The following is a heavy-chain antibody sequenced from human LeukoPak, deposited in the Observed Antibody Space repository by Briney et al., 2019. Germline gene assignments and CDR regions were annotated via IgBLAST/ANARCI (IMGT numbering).Heavy chain of an antibody. Sequence: GASVKVSCKASGYTFTDYYIHWVRQAPGQGLDWMGWIKPDSGGTRSAQKFQGRVTMTTDTSISTAYMELSRLRSDDTAVYYCARVPYNWNDASPAFDIWGQGTMVTVSS. V-gene: IGHV1-2*02. CDR3: ARVPYNWNDASPAFDI. CDR1: GYTFTDYY. D-gene: IGHD1-1*01. CDR2: IKPDSGGT. J-gene: IGHJ3*02.